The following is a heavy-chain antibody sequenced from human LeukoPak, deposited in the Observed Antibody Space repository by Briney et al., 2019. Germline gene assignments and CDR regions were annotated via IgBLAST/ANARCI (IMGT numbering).Heavy chain of an antibody. J-gene: IGHJ3*02. CDR1: GFTFSNCW. V-gene: IGHV3-74*01. Sequence: GGSLRLSCAASGFTFSNCWMHWVRQAPGKGLVWVSRINTDGTSTSYADSVKGRFTISRDNAKNSLYLQMNSLRAEDTAVYYCARDPAASDAFDIWGQGTMVTVSS. CDR3: ARDPAASDAFDI. D-gene: IGHD2-2*01. CDR2: INTDGTST.